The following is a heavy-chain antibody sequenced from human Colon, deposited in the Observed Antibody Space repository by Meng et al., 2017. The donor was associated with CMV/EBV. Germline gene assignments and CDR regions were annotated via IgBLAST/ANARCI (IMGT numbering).Heavy chain of an antibody. Sequence: GESLKISCATSGFTFSSYTMHWVRQAPGKGLVWVSRINSDGSSTSYADSVKGRFTISRDNAKNTLYLQMNSLRAEDTAVYYCAREGGGTIAPRDLDYWGQGTLVTVSS. V-gene: IGHV3-74*01. CDR2: INSDGSST. D-gene: IGHD6-6*01. J-gene: IGHJ4*02. CDR3: AREGGGTIAPRDLDY. CDR1: GFTFSSYT.